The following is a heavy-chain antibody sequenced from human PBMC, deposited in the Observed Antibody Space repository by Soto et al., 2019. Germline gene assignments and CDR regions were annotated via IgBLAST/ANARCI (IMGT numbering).Heavy chain of an antibody. CDR2: INAGNGNT. D-gene: IGHD3-22*01. Sequence: ASVKVSCKASGYTFTSYAMHWVRQAPGQRLEWMGWINAGNGNTKYSQKFQGRVTITRDTSASTAYMELSSLRSEDTAVYYCARTHYYDSSGYRKIFDYWGQGTLVTVSS. CDR1: GYTFTSYA. V-gene: IGHV1-3*01. CDR3: ARTHYYDSSGYRKIFDY. J-gene: IGHJ4*02.